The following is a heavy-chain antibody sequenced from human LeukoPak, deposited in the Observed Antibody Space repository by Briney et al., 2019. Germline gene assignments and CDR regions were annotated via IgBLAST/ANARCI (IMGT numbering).Heavy chain of an antibody. Sequence: GASVKVSCKASGGTFSSYAISWVRQAPGQGLEWVGGIIPIFGTANYAQKFQGRVAITADKSTSTAYMELSSLRSEDTAVYYCARQRRRATVTTLTSSVDYGMGVWGKGTTVTVSS. V-gene: IGHV1-69*06. CDR1: GGTFSSYA. J-gene: IGHJ6*04. CDR2: IIPIFGTA. CDR3: ARQRRRATVTTLTSSVDYGMGV. D-gene: IGHD4-17*01.